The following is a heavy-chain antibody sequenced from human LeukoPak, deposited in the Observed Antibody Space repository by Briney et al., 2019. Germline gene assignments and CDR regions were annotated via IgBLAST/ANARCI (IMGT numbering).Heavy chain of an antibody. CDR2: ISSTSGYM. D-gene: IGHD3-22*01. Sequence: GFLRLSCAASGFTFSPYTMNWVRQAPGKGLEWVSSISSTSGYMYYADSVKGRFTISRDNAENSLYLQMNSLRAEDTAVYYCARARTYDSSGPYYYYYAMDVWGLGTTVTVSS. CDR1: GFTFSPYT. V-gene: IGHV3-21*01. J-gene: IGHJ6*02. CDR3: ARARTYDSSGPYYYYYAMDV.